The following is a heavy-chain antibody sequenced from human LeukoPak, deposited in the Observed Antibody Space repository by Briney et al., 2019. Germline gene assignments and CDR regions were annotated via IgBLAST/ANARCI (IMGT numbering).Heavy chain of an antibody. CDR1: GGTFSSYA. D-gene: IGHD6-19*01. J-gene: IGHJ4*02. CDR2: IIPIFGTA. Sequence: ASVKVSCKASGGTFSSYAISWVRQAPGQGLEWMGGIIPIFGTANYAQKFQGRVTITADESTSTAYMELSSLGSEDTAVYYCARSDSSGWYVAGYWGQGTLVTVSS. V-gene: IGHV1-69*13. CDR3: ARSDSSGWYVAGY.